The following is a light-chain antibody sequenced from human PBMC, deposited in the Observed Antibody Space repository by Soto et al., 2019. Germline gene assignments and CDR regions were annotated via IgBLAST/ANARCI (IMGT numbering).Light chain of an antibody. J-gene: IGKJ1*01. CDR3: QQYYSTLPT. CDR2: WAS. CDR1: QSVLYSSNNKYSSNNKDY. V-gene: IGKV4-1*01. Sequence: DIVMTQSPDSLAVSLGERATINCKSSQSVLYSSNNKYSSNNKDYLAWYQQKPGQPPKLLIYWASTRESGVPDRFSGSGSGTDFTLTISSLQAEDVAVYYCQQYYSTLPTFGQGTKVEIK.